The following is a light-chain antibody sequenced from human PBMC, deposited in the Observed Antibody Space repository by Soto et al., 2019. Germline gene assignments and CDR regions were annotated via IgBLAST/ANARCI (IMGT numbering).Light chain of an antibody. Sequence: QSVLTQLASVSGSPGQSITISCTGTGRDVGGYNYVSWYQQHPGKAPKFMIYDVSNRPSGVSNRFSGSKSGNTASLTISGLQAEDEADYYCSSYTTSNTRQIVFGTGTKVTVL. CDR3: SSYTTSNTRQIV. CDR2: DVS. CDR1: GRDVGGYNY. V-gene: IGLV2-14*01. J-gene: IGLJ1*01.